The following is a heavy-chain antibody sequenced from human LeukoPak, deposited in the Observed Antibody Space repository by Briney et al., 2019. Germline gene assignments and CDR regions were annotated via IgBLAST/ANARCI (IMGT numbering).Heavy chain of an antibody. Sequence: SETLSLTCTASDGSINSDFWAWIRQPPRKGLEWIGYIRYSGRTSYNPSLKSRVTISIDTSKNLFSLKLRSVTTADTAIYYCARIPDVSRWPFDYWGQGTLVTVSS. D-gene: IGHD6-19*01. CDR2: IRYSGRT. J-gene: IGHJ4*02. CDR3: ARIPDVSRWPFDY. CDR1: DGSINSDF. V-gene: IGHV4-59*01.